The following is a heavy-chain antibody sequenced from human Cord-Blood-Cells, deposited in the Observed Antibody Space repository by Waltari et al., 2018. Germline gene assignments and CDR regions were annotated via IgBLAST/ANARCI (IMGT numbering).Heavy chain of an antibody. CDR2: ISGSGGST. V-gene: IGHV3-23*01. CDR1: VFTFSSYA. D-gene: IGHD3-9*01. Sequence: EVQLLESGGGLVQPGGSLRLSCSALVFTFSSYAMTWVRQAPGKGLECVSAISGSGGSTYYADSVKGRFTISRDNSKNTLYLQMNSLRAEDTAVYYCAKDILTGYYPNWGQGTLVIVSS. J-gene: IGHJ4*02. CDR3: AKDILTGYYPN.